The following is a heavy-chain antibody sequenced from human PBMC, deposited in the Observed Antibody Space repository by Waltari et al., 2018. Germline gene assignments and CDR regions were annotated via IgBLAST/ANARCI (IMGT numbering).Heavy chain of an antibody. CDR2: INPNSGGT. J-gene: IGHJ5*02. CDR3: ARSIVVVPAAIWLGRDNWFDP. Sequence: QVQLVQSGAEVKKPGASVKVSCKASGYTFTGYYMHWVRQAPGQGLEWMGWINPNSGGTNYAQKFQGRVTMTRDTSISTAYMELSRLRSDDTAVYYCARSIVVVPAAIWLGRDNWFDPWGQGTLVTVSS. CDR1: GYTFTGYY. V-gene: IGHV1-2*02. D-gene: IGHD2-2*01.